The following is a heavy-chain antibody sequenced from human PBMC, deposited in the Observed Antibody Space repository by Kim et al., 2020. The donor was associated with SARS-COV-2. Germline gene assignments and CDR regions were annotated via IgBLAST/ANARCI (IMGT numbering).Heavy chain of an antibody. V-gene: IGHV3-33*06. D-gene: IGHD3-10*01. CDR2: ICDDGSNK. CDR3: AKVGRGTMVRGVRIYFDY. J-gene: IGHJ4*02. CDR1: GFTFSSYG. Sequence: GGSLRLSCAASGFTFSSYGMNWVRQAPGKGLEWVAVICDDGSNKYYADSVKGRFTISRDNSKNTLYLQMNSLRAEDTAVYYCAKVGRGTMVRGVRIYFDYWGQGTLVTVSS.